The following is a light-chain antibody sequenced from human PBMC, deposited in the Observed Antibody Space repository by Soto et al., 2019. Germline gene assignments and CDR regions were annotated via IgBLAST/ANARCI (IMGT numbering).Light chain of an antibody. CDR2: EVT. CDR3: ASYAGNNVL. J-gene: IGLJ2*01. CDR1: SSDIGGYNY. Sequence: QSALTQPPSASGSPGQSVAISCTGTSSDIGGYNYVSWYQQHSGKAPKLIIYEVTRRPSGVPDRFSGSKSGSTASLTVSGLHAEDEADYYGASYAGNNVLFGGGTKLTVL. V-gene: IGLV2-8*01.